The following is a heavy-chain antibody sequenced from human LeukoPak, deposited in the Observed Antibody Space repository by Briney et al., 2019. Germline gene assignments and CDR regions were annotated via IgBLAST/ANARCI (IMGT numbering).Heavy chain of an antibody. V-gene: IGHV3-21*01. CDR3: ARDFDYYDSSGYYEGIDY. J-gene: IGHJ4*02. Sequence: PGGSLRLSCAASGFTFSSYSMNWVRQAPGKGLEWVSSISSSSSYIYYADSVKGRFTISRDNAKNSLYLQMNSLRAEDTAVYCCARDFDYYDSSGYYEGIDYWGQGTLVTVSS. CDR2: ISSSSSYI. CDR1: GFTFSSYS. D-gene: IGHD3-22*01.